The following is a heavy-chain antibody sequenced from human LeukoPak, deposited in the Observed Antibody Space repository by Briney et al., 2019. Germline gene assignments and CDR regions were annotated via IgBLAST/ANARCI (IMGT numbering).Heavy chain of an antibody. D-gene: IGHD2-15*01. CDR3: ARAEFIDAGPYLIGP. CDR2: INTKSGRA. V-gene: IGHV1-2*02. Sequence: GASVTVSCKTSGYSFTYYYIHWVRQAPGQGLEWMGWINTKSGRASSARKFQGSVTMTRDPSITTVYMDMAWLTSDDTAIYFCARAEFIDAGPYLIGPWGQGTLVTVSS. J-gene: IGHJ5*02. CDR1: GYSFTYYY.